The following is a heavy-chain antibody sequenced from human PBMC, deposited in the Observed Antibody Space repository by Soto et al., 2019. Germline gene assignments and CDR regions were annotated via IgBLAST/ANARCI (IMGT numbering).Heavy chain of an antibody. CDR2: INPSGGST. V-gene: IGHV1-46*01. CDR1: GYTFTSYY. CDR3: ARDFDGSGSYYPPYYYYGMDV. D-gene: IGHD3-10*01. J-gene: IGHJ6*02. Sequence: GSSVKVSCKASGYTFTSYYMHWVGQAPGQGLEWMGIINPSGGSTSYAQKFQGRVTMTRDTSTSTVYMELSSLRSEDTAVYYRARDFDGSGSYYPPYYYYGMDVWGQGTTVTASS.